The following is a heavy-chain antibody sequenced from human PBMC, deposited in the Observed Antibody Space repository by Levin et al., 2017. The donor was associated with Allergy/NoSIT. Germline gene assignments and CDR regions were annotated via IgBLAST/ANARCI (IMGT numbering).Heavy chain of an antibody. CDR1: GYTFTVYY. V-gene: IGHV1-2*07. Sequence: VSCKSSGYTFTVYYIHWVRLAPGQGLEWMVFLPPLLFSPLSSPPFPYRVTMARDTSISTAYLELTRLESDDTAVFYCARGGQGRDVISAFDIWGQGTMVTVSS. D-gene: IGHD3-10*01. J-gene: IGHJ3*02. CDR2: LPPLLFSP. CDR3: ARGGQGRDVISAFDI.